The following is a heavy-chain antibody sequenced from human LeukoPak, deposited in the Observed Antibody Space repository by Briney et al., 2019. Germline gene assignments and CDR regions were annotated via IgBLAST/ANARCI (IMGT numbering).Heavy chain of an antibody. CDR3: ARARRYSSGWSRIFDY. CDR2: IYSGGST. V-gene: IGHV3-53*01. CDR1: GFTVSSNY. J-gene: IGHJ4*02. D-gene: IGHD6-19*01. Sequence: PGGSLRLSCAASGFTVSSNYMSWVRQAPGKGLEWVSVIYSGGSTYYADSVKGRFTISRDNSKNTLYLQMNSLRAEDTAVYYCARARRYSSGWSRIFDYWGQGTLVTVS.